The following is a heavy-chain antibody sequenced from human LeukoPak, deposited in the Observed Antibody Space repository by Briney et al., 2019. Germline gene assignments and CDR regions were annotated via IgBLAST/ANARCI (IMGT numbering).Heavy chain of an antibody. J-gene: IGHJ3*02. Sequence: PSETLSLTCTVSGGSISSYYWSWLRQPPGKGLEWIGYIYYSGSTNYNPSLKSRVTISVDTSKNQFSLKLSSVTAADTAVYYCARGLGIWGQGTMVTVSS. D-gene: IGHD3-22*01. CDR1: GGSISSYY. CDR2: IYYSGST. CDR3: ARGLGI. V-gene: IGHV4-59*08.